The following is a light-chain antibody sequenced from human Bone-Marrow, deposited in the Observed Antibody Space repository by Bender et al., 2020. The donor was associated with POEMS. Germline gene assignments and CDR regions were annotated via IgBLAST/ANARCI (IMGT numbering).Light chain of an antibody. V-gene: IGLV2-14*01. CDR3: CSYTSSDTVV. Sequence: QSALTQPASVSGSPGQSITISCTGTSSDVGGYNYVSRFQQHPGKAPKLMIYDVSDRPSGVSNRFSGSKSGNTASLTISGLQPEDEADYYCCSYTSSDTVVFGTGTKVTVL. CDR2: DVS. CDR1: SSDVGGYNY. J-gene: IGLJ1*01.